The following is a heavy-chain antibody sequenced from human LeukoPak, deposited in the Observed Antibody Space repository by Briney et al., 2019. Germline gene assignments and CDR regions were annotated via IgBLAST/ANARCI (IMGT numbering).Heavy chain of an antibody. Sequence: ASVKVSCKASGYTFTGFYIHWVRQAPGQGLEWMGWINPNSGGANYAQKFQDRVTMTRDTSISTAYMELSSLRSDDTAIYYCARPLTTSGWYFDLWGRGTLVTVSS. V-gene: IGHV1-2*02. CDR2: INPNSGGA. D-gene: IGHD1-14*01. CDR3: ARPLTTSGWYFDL. CDR1: GYTFTGFY. J-gene: IGHJ2*01.